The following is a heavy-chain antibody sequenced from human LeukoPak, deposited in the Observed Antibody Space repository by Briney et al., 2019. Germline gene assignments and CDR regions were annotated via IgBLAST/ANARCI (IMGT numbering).Heavy chain of an antibody. D-gene: IGHD3-10*01. J-gene: IGHJ4*02. Sequence: AAVKVSCKASGGTFSSYAISWVRQAPVQGLEWMGGIIPIFGTANYAQKFQGRVTITADKSTSTAYMELSSLRSEDTAVYYCAKEIDNRYHYGSGKDYWGQGTLVTVSS. V-gene: IGHV1-69*06. CDR1: GGTFSSYA. CDR2: IIPIFGTA. CDR3: AKEIDNRYHYGSGKDY.